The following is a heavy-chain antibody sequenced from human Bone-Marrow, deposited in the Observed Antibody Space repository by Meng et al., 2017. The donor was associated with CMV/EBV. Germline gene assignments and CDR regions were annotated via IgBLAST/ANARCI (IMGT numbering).Heavy chain of an antibody. CDR1: GGSISSGDYY. CDR2: IYYSGST. V-gene: IGHV4-30-4*08. J-gene: IGHJ1*01. D-gene: IGHD2-2*01. Sequence: APLQESGPGLVKPSQSLSLTCIVSGGSISSGDYYWSWIRQPPGKGLEWIGYIYYSGSTYYNPSLKSRVTISVDTSKNQFSLKLSSVTAADTAVYYCARQNLLGYCSSTSCYEHWGQGTLVTVSS. CDR3: ARQNLLGYCSSTSCYEH.